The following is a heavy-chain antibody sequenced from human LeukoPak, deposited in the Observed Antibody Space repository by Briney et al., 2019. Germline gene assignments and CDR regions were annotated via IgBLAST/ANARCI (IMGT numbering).Heavy chain of an antibody. CDR2: ITHSGST. Sequence: SETLSLTCTVSRGISSYYWTWIRQPPGKGLEWIGYITHSGSTNYNPSLKSRVTISLDTSKNQFSLKLSSVTAADTAVYYCARGIGYYYYMDVWGKGTTVIVSS. V-gene: IGHV4-59*01. J-gene: IGHJ6*03. CDR1: RGISSYY. CDR3: ARGIGYYYYMDV.